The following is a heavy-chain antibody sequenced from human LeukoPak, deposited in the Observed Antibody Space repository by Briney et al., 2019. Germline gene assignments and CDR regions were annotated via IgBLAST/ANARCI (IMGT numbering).Heavy chain of an antibody. CDR3: ARDDGKGIVPGAFDI. J-gene: IGHJ3*02. Sequence: GGSLRLSCSASGFTVSSNYMSWVRQAPGKGLEWVSVIYSGGSTYYADSVKGRFTISRDNSKNTLYLQMNSLRAEDTAVYYCARDDGKGIVPGAFDIWGQGTMVTVSS. D-gene: IGHD2/OR15-2a*01. CDR1: GFTVSSNY. V-gene: IGHV3-66*01. CDR2: IYSGGST.